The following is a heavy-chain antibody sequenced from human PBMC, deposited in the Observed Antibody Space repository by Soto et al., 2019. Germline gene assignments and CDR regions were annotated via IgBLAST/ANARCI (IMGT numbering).Heavy chain of an antibody. CDR2: IIPIFGTA. CDR3: ARLPPNTVTTYYYYYGMDV. Sequence: QVQLVQSGAEVKKPGSSVKVSCKASGGTFSSYAISWVRQAPGQGLEWMGGIIPIFGTANYAQKFQGRVTITADESTSTAYMELSSLRSEDTAVYYCARLPPNTVTTYYYYYGMDVWGQGTTVTVSS. D-gene: IGHD4-17*01. V-gene: IGHV1-69*12. J-gene: IGHJ6*02. CDR1: GGTFSSYA.